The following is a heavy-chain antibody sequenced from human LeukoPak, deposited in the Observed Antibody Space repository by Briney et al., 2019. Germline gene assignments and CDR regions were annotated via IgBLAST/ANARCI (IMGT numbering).Heavy chain of an antibody. V-gene: IGHV4-61*02. Sequence: SETLSLTCSVSGGSISSGSYYWIWIRQPAGKGLEGIGRVYASGSTNYNPSLKSPVTISVDTSKNHFSMQLSSVTAADTAVYYCAGFTIFGVGSYYYYMDVWGKGPTVTVSS. CDR2: VYASGST. CDR1: GGSISSGSYY. CDR3: AGFTIFGVGSYYYYMDV. J-gene: IGHJ6*03. D-gene: IGHD3-3*01.